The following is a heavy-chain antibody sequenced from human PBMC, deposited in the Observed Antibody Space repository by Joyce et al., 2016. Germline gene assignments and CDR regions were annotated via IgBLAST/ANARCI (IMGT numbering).Heavy chain of an antibody. Sequence: QVQLVESGGGVVQPGRSLRLSCAASGFTFSTHGMHWVRQAPGKGLVWVALIWYDGSNKYYADSVRGRFTVSGDNSKNTLYLQMNSLRAEDTAVYYCARVRGSFTNGSYDYWGRGALVTVSS. CDR1: GFTFSTHG. V-gene: IGHV3-33*01. J-gene: IGHJ4*02. CDR3: ARVRGSFTNGSYDY. D-gene: IGHD1-26*01. CDR2: IWYDGSNK.